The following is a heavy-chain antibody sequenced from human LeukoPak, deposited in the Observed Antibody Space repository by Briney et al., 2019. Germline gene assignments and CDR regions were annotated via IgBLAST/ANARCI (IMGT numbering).Heavy chain of an antibody. CDR2: IIPILGIA. J-gene: IGHJ4*02. V-gene: IGHV1-69*04. CDR3: ARGINGDYRNAYFDY. D-gene: IGHD4-17*01. Sequence: SVKVSCKASGGTFSSYAISWVRQAPGQGLEWMGRIIPILGIANYAQKFQGRVTITADKSTSTAYMELSSLRSEDTAVYYCARGINGDYRNAYFDYWGQGTLVTVSS. CDR1: GGTFSSYA.